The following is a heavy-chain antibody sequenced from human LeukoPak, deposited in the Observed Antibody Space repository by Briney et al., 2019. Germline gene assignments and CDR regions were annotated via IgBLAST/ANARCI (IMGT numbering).Heavy chain of an antibody. Sequence: SETLSLTCTVSGGSISSYYWSWIRQPPGKGLEWIGYIYYSGSTNYNPSLKSPVPISVDTSKNQFSLKLSSVTAADTAVYYCARDGTNSGYDFVSAGGFDHWGQGTLVTVSS. CDR3: ARDGTNSGYDFVSAGGFDH. CDR1: GGSISSYY. J-gene: IGHJ4*02. V-gene: IGHV4-59*01. CDR2: IYYSGST. D-gene: IGHD5-12*01.